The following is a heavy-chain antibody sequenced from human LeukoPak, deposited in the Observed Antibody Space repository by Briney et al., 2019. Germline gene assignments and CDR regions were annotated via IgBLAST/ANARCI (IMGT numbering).Heavy chain of an antibody. V-gene: IGHV3-30*02. CDR1: GFSFNAHG. CDR2: IRYDGSNK. D-gene: IGHD3-3*01. CDR3: TKVSKIFGVVVHEIDY. Sequence: GGSLRLSCAASGFSFNAHGMHWVRRAPGKGREWVAFIRYDGSNKYYADSVKGRFTISRDNSKNTLYLQMSSLRVEDTAVYYCTKVSKIFGVVVHEIDYWGQGTLVTVSS. J-gene: IGHJ4*02.